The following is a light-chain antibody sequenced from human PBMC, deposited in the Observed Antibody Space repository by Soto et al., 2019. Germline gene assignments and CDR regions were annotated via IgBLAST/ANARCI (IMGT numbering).Light chain of an antibody. CDR1: QSVRSN. CDR2: GAS. V-gene: IGKV3-15*01. Sequence: EIVMTQSPATLSVSPGERATLSCRASQSVRSNLAWYQQKPGQAPGLLIHGASSRATGIPDRFSGSGSGTEFTLTISSLQSEDFAVYYCQQYNDWPPWTFGQGTKVEIK. CDR3: QQYNDWPPWT. J-gene: IGKJ1*01.